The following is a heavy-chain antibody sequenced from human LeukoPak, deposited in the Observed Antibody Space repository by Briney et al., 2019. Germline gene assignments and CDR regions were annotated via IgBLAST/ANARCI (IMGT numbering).Heavy chain of an antibody. D-gene: IGHD3-22*01. J-gene: IGHJ4*02. Sequence: GGSLRLSCAASGFTFSNYAMSWVRQAPGKGLEWVSTISNSGDATYYADSVKGRFTISRDNSKNTLYLQMNSLRAEDTAVYYCARDHYYDSRGKCDYWGQGTLVTVSS. CDR3: ARDHYYDSRGKCDY. CDR1: GFTFSNYA. V-gene: IGHV3-23*01. CDR2: ISNSGDAT.